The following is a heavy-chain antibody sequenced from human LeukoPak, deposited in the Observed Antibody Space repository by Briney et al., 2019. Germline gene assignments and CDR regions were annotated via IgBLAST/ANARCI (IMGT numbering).Heavy chain of an antibody. CDR2: INHRGVT. CDR1: GGSFSGYF. V-gene: IGHV4-34*01. D-gene: IGHD3-10*01. CDR3: ASGLGTSVIRGVSPKY. J-gene: IGHJ4*02. Sequence: PSETLSLTCAVYGGSFSGYFCWIRQSPGKGLEWIGEINHRGVTNYRPSLGGRVSIFTDRSLNQFSLRLTSVTAADTGTYYCASGLGTSVIRGVSPKYWGQGTPVTVSS.